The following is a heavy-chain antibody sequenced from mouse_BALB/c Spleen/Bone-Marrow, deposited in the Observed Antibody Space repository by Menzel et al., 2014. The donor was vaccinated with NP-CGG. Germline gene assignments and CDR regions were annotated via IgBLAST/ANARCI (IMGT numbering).Heavy chain of an antibody. CDR1: GFNIKDYY. V-gene: IGHV14-4*02. CDR3: NARYYYAMDY. J-gene: IGHJ4*01. CDR2: IDPENGDT. Sequence: EVKLMESGAELVRSGASVKLSCTASGFNIKDYYMHWVKQRPEQGLEWIGWIDPENGDTEYAPKFQGKATMTADISSNTAYLQLSSLTSEDTAVYYCNARYYYAMDYWGQGTSVTVSS.